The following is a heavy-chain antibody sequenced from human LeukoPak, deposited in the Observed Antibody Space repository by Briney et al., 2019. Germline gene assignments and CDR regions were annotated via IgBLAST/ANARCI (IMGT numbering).Heavy chain of an antibody. J-gene: IGHJ6*02. CDR1: GYTLTELS. CDR2: FDPEDGET. CDR3: ARGCSGGSCNGMDV. V-gene: IGHV1-24*01. Sequence: ASVKVSCKVSGYTLTELSMHWVRQAPGKGLEWMGGFDPEDGETIYAQKFQGRVTMTEDTSTDTAYMELSSLRSEDTAVYYCARGCSGGSCNGMDVWGQGTTVTVSS. D-gene: IGHD2-15*01.